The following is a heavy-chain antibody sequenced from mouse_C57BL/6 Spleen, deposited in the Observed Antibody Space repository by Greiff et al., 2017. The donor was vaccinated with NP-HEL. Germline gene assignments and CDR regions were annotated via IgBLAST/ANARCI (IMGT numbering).Heavy chain of an antibody. CDR1: GYTFTSYR. CDR3: ARRTTVVADYAMDY. CDR2: IDPNSGGT. J-gene: IGHJ4*01. V-gene: IGHV1-72*01. Sequence: QVQLQQPGAELVKPGASVKLSCKASGYTFTSYRMHWVKQRPGRGLEWIGRIDPNSGGTKYNEKFKSKATLTVDKPSSTAYMQLSSLTSEDSAVYYCARRTTVVADYAMDYWGQGTSVTVSS. D-gene: IGHD1-1*01.